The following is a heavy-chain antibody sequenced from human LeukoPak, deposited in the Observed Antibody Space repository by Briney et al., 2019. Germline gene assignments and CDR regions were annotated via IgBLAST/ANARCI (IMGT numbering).Heavy chain of an antibody. V-gene: IGHV3-48*03. D-gene: IGHD2-21*02. CDR3: SRDRGGGDIYFDY. CDR1: GFTFSSYG. J-gene: IGHJ4*02. Sequence: PGGSLRLSCAASGFTFSSYGMNWVRQAPGKGPEWISYISRSGATIYYADSVKGRFTISRDNAKNSLYLQMSSLGAEDTAIYYCSRDRGGGDIYFDYWAREPWSPSPQ. CDR2: ISRSGATI.